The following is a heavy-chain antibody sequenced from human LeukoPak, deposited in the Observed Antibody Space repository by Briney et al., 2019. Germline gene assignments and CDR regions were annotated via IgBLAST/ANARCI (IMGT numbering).Heavy chain of an antibody. J-gene: IGHJ4*02. CDR3: ARVGYSYGLDY. D-gene: IGHD5-18*01. CDR2: IYYSGST. V-gene: IGHV4-59*01. Sequence: SETLSLTCTVSGGSISSYYWSWIRLPPGKGLEWIGYIYYSGSTNYNPSLKSRVTISVDTSKNQFSLKLSSVTAADTAVYYCARVGYSYGLDYWGQGTLVTVSS. CDR1: GGSISSYY.